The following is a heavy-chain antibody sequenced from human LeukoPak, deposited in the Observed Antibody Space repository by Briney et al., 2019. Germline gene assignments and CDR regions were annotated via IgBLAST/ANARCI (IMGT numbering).Heavy chain of an antibody. Sequence: SETLSLTCTVSGGSISSTSYYWGWIRQPPGKGLEWIGSIYYSGSTYYNPSLKSRVTMSVDTSKNQFSLQLSSVTAADTAVYYCRGVRFGELFDYWGQGTLVTVSS. CDR3: RGVRFGELFDY. D-gene: IGHD3-10*01. CDR1: GGSISSTSYY. CDR2: IYYSGST. V-gene: IGHV4-39*07. J-gene: IGHJ4*02.